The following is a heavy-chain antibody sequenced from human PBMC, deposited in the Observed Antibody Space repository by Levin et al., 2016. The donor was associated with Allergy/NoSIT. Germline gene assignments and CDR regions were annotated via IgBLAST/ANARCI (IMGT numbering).Heavy chain of an antibody. Sequence: ASVKVSCKASGGTFSSYAISWVRQAPGQGLEWMGGIIPILGIANYAQKFQGRVTITADKSTSTAYMELSSLRSEDTAVYYCARGSPHYGSGSTPYYYMDVWGKGTTVTVSS. CDR2: IIPILGIA. CDR1: GGTFSSYA. D-gene: IGHD3-10*01. J-gene: IGHJ6*03. CDR3: ARGSPHYGSGSTPYYYMDV. V-gene: IGHV1-69*10.